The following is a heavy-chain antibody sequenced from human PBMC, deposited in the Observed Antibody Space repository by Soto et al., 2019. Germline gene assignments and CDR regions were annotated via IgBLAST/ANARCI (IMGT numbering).Heavy chain of an antibody. J-gene: IGHJ6*02. CDR3: AREGVQHGSGPYYYYGMDV. Sequence: NPGGSLRLSCAASGFTFSSYSLNWVRQAPGKGLEWVSSISSSSSYIYYADSVKGRFTISRDNAKNSLYLQMNSLRAEDTAVYYCAREGVQHGSGPYYYYGMDVWGQGTTVTVSS. D-gene: IGHD3-10*01. CDR1: GFTFSSYS. CDR2: ISSSSSYI. V-gene: IGHV3-21*01.